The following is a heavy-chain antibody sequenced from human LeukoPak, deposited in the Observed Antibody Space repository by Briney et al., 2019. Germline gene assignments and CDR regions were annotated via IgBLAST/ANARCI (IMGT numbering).Heavy chain of an antibody. CDR2: ISSSSNYI. J-gene: IGHJ3*02. D-gene: IGHD7-27*01. CDR3: ARSPLGNDAFDI. Sequence: GGSLRLSCGASGFTFRKYRMHWVRQTPGKGLEWVASISSSSNYIFYGDSVRGRFTISRDNAENSLYLQMNSLRAEDTAVYYCARSPLGNDAFDIWGQGTMVTVSS. V-gene: IGHV3-21*01. CDR1: GFTFRKYR.